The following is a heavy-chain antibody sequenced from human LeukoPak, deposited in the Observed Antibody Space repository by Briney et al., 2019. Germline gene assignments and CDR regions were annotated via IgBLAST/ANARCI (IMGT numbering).Heavy chain of an antibody. D-gene: IGHD3-16*02. Sequence: SETLSLTCTVSGGPISRYYGSCIRQPAGEGLEGSGRIYTSGSTNYNPSLKSRVTMSVDTSKDQFSLKLGSVTAADTAVYYCARGVWGSYRNPFDFWGQGTLVTVSS. CDR1: GGPISRYY. CDR3: ARGVWGSYRNPFDF. J-gene: IGHJ4*02. CDR2: IYTSGST. V-gene: IGHV4-4*07.